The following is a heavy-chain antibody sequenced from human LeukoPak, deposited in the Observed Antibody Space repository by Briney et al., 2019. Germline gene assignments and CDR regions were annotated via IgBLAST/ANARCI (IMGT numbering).Heavy chain of an antibody. J-gene: IGHJ4*02. V-gene: IGHV1-69*04. CDR1: GGTFSSYA. Sequence: ASVKVSCKASGGTFSSYAISWVRQAPGQGLEWMGRIIPILGIANYAQKFQGRVTITADKSTSTAYMELSGLRSEDTAVYYCAKDEASRTYYFDYWGQGTLVTVSS. CDR3: AKDEASRTYYFDY. CDR2: IIPILGIA. D-gene: IGHD1-7*01.